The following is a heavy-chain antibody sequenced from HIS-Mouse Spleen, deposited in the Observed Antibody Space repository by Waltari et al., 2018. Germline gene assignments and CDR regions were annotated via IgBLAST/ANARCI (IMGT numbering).Heavy chain of an antibody. CDR1: GLTVIRYV. CDR3: AKKPPPLPVRDAFDI. CDR2: ISYDGSNK. J-gene: IGHJ3*02. D-gene: IGHD3-10*01. Sequence: QVQLVESGGGLVQAGRSLRLSVAASGLTVIRYVMHWVAESPGKGREWVEVISYDGSNKYYADSVKGRFTISRNNSKNTLYLQMNSLRAEDTAVYYCAKKPPPLPVRDAFDIWGQGTMVTVSS. V-gene: IGHV3-30*18.